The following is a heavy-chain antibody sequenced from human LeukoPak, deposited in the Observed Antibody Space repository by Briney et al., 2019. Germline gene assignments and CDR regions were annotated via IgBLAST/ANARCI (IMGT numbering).Heavy chain of an antibody. CDR2: IYTSGST. V-gene: IGHV4-61*02. D-gene: IGHD6-19*01. CDR3: AMLPLAVADTKTAN. J-gene: IGHJ4*02. Sequence: KPSETLSLTCTVSGGSISSGSYYWSWIRQPAGKGLEWIGRIYTSGSTNYHPSLKSRVTISVDTSKNQFSLKLSSVTAADTAVYYCAMLPLAVADTKTANWGQGTLVTVSS. CDR1: GGSISSGSYY.